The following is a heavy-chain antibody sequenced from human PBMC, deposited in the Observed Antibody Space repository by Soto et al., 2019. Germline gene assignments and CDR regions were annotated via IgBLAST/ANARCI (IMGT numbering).Heavy chain of an antibody. J-gene: IGHJ4*02. CDR1: GLTFSSYG. CDR2: IWYDGSNK. V-gene: IGHV3-33*01. CDR3: AIDGQPCTNGVCPRSFFDY. Sequence: GGSLRLSCAASGLTFSSYGMHWVRQAPGKGLEWVAVIWYDGSNKYYADSVKGRFTISRDNSKNTLYLQMNSLRAEDTAVYYCAIDGQPCTNGVCPRSFFDYWGQGTLVTVSS. D-gene: IGHD2-8*01.